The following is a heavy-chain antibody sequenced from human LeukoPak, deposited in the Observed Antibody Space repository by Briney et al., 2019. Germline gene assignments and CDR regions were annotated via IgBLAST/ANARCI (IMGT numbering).Heavy chain of an antibody. CDR3: VRGPHIAATSY. V-gene: IGHV3-7*03. D-gene: IGHD6-25*01. Sequence: GGSLRLSGVASGFSLNNYRMTWVRQAPGKGLEWVANIKQDGSEKQYVDSVKGRFAISRDNAKKSLYLQINTLRAEDTAVYYCVRGPHIAATSYWGQGTLVTVSS. CDR2: IKQDGSEK. CDR1: GFSLNNYR. J-gene: IGHJ4*02.